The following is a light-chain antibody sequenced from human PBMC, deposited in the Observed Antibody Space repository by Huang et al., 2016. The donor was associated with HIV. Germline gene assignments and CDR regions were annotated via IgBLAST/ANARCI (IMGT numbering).Light chain of an antibody. CDR3: QQRSTWPRSIT. CDR2: DAS. CDR1: QNINDF. V-gene: IGKV3-11*01. Sequence: EIVLTQSPATLSLSPGARATVSCRASQNINDFLAWYQQTPGQPPRLLIYDASTGASGIPARFSGNGSGTDFTLMISSLEPEDFAIYYCQQRSTWPRSITFGQGTRLEI. J-gene: IGKJ5*01.